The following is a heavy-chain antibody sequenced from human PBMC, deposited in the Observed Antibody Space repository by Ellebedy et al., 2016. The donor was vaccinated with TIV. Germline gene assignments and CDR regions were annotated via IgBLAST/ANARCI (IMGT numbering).Heavy chain of an antibody. J-gene: IGHJ4*02. D-gene: IGHD6-19*01. Sequence: GGSLRLXXAASGFTFDDYAMHWVRQAPGKGLEWVSGISWNSGSIGYADSVKGRFTISRDNAKNSLYLQMNSLRAEDTALYYCAKGQRAVAGTPGYYWGQGTLVTVSS. V-gene: IGHV3-9*01. CDR3: AKGQRAVAGTPGYY. CDR1: GFTFDDYA. CDR2: ISWNSGSI.